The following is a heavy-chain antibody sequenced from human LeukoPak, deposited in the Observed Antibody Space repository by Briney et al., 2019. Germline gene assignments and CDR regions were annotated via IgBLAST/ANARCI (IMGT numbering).Heavy chain of an antibody. CDR2: INPNSGGT. Sequence: GASVKVSCKASGYTFTGYYMHWVRQAPGQGLEWMGWINPNSGGTNYAQKFQGRVTMTRDTSISTAYMELSRLRSDDTAVYYCARNYYGSGSYYNVGYYFDYWGQGTLVTASS. CDR1: GYTFTGYY. J-gene: IGHJ4*02. D-gene: IGHD3-10*01. CDR3: ARNYYGSGSYYNVGYYFDY. V-gene: IGHV1-2*02.